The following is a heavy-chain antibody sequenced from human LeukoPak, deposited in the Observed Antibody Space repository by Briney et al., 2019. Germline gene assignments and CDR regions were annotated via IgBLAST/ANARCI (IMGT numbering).Heavy chain of an antibody. Sequence: AASVKVSCKASGYTFTSYGISWVRQAPGQGLEWMGWISAYNGNTNYAQKLQGRVTTTTDTSTSTAYMELRSLRSDDPAVYYCARPYYDSSAPPYDYWGQGTLVTVSS. J-gene: IGHJ4*02. V-gene: IGHV1-18*01. CDR3: ARPYYDSSAPPYDY. CDR2: ISAYNGNT. CDR1: GYTFTSYG. D-gene: IGHD3-22*01.